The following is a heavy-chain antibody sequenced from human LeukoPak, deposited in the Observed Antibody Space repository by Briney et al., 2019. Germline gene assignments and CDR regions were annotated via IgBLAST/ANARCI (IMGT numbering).Heavy chain of an antibody. J-gene: IGHJ6*02. CDR2: IIPILGIA. CDR3: ARASGLNHYGMDV. V-gene: IGHV1-69*04. CDR1: GGTFSSYA. D-gene: IGHD2-15*01. Sequence: SVKVSCKASGGTFSSYAISWVRQAPGQGLEWMGRIIPILGIANYAQKFQGRVTITADKSTSTAYMELSSLRSEDTAVYYCARASGLNHYGMDVWGQGTTVTVSS.